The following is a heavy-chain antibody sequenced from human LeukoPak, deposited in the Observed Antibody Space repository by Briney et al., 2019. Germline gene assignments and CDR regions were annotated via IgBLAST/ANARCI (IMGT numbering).Heavy chain of an antibody. D-gene: IGHD3-3*01. J-gene: IGHJ6*02. V-gene: IGHV3-23*01. Sequence: GGSLRLSCAASGFTFSSYAMSWVRQAPGKGLEWVSAISGSGGSTYYADSVKGRFTISRDNSKNTLYLQMNSLRAEDTAVYYCAKESRYDFWSGYYLPYGMDVWGQGTTVTVSS. CDR3: AKESRYDFWSGYYLPYGMDV. CDR1: GFTFSSYA. CDR2: ISGSGGST.